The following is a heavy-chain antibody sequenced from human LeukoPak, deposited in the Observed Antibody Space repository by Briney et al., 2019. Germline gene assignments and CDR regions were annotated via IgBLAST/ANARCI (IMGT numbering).Heavy chain of an antibody. CDR1: GGSISSSTYY. V-gene: IGHV4-39*01. CDR3: ARKSGSYFDY. CDR2: VHYSGGS. Sequence: SETLSLTCTVSGGSISSSTYYWGWIRQSPGKGLEWIGSVHYSGGSYYNPSLKSRVTISLNTSKNQFSLKLSSVTAADTAVYFCARKSGSYFDYWGQGTLVTVSS. D-gene: IGHD1-26*01. J-gene: IGHJ4*02.